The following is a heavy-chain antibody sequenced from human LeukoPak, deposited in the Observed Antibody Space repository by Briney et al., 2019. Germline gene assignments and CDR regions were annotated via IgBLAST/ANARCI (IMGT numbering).Heavy chain of an antibody. V-gene: IGHV3-20*04. CDR3: ARASNDFWSGYYSH. D-gene: IGHD3-3*01. CDR2: INWNGGST. CDR1: GLTFADYG. J-gene: IGHJ4*02. Sequence: GGSLRPSCAASGLTFADYGMSWVPQSPGKGLEWVSGINWNGGSTGYADPVKGRFTISRDKARNSLYLQMNSLRAEDTALYYCARASNDFWSGYYSHWGQGTLVTVSS.